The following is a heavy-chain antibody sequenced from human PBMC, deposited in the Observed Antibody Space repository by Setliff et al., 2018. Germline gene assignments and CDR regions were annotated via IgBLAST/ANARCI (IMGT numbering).Heavy chain of an antibody. V-gene: IGHV4-59*11. CDR2: IYYSGST. CDR3: ASKNGSGSYYLFDY. CDR1: GGSISSHY. D-gene: IGHD3-10*01. J-gene: IGHJ4*02. Sequence: SETLSLTCTVSGGSISSHYWSWIRQPPGKGLEWIGSIYYSGSTNYNPSLKSRVTISVDTSKNQFSLKLSSVTAADTAVFYCASKNGSGSYYLFDYWGQGTLVTVSS.